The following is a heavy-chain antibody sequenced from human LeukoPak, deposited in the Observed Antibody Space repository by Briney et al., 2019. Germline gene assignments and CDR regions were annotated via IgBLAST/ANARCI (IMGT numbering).Heavy chain of an antibody. D-gene: IGHD1-1*01. Sequence: ASVKVSCKASGGTFSSYAISWVRQAPGQGLEWMGGIIPIFGTTNYAQKFQGRVTITADESTSTAYMELSSLRSEDTAVYYCARAGWVQLERRHAFDIWGQGTMVTVSS. CDR2: IIPIFGTT. CDR3: ARAGWVQLERRHAFDI. V-gene: IGHV1-69*13. J-gene: IGHJ3*02. CDR1: GGTFSSYA.